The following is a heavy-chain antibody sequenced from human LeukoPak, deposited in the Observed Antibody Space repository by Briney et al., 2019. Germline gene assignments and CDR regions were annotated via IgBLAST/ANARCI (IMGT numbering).Heavy chain of an antibody. Sequence: AASVTVSCKASGGTFSSYAISWGRQAPGQGLEWMGGIIPIFGTANYAQKFQGRVTITADESTSTAYMELSSLRSEDTAVYYCARVYTLGAMGYGMDVWGQGTTVTVSS. J-gene: IGHJ6*02. V-gene: IGHV1-69*13. CDR1: GGTFSSYA. CDR2: IIPIFGTA. D-gene: IGHD2-2*02. CDR3: ARVYTLGAMGYGMDV.